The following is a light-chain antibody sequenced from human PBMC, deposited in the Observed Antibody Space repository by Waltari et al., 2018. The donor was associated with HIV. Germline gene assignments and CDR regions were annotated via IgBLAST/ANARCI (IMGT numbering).Light chain of an antibody. CDR2: RNH. J-gene: IGLJ2*01. V-gene: IGLV1-47*01. Sequence: SVLTQPPSASGTPGQRVTIPCSVSSSNIGSHYVSWYPQLPGTAPKLLIHRNHQRPSGVPDRFSDSTSGTSASLAISGLRSEDEADYYCATWDDSLSGVLFGGGTKLTVL. CDR1: SSNIGSHY. CDR3: ATWDDSLSGVL.